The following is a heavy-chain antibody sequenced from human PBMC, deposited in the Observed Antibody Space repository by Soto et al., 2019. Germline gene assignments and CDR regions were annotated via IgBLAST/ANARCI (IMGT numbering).Heavy chain of an antibody. Sequence: GGSLRLSCAASGFTFSSYAVSWVRQAPGKGLEWVSAISGSGSSTYYADSVKGRFTISRDNSKSTLYLQMNSLRAEDTALYYCAKGRSYYYYYGVDVWGQGTTVTVSS. V-gene: IGHV3-23*01. CDR3: AKGRSYYYYYGVDV. CDR1: GFTFSSYA. J-gene: IGHJ6*02. CDR2: ISGSGSST.